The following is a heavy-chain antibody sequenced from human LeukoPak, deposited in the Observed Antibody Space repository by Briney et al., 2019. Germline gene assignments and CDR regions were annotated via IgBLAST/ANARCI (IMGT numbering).Heavy chain of an antibody. J-gene: IGHJ4*02. Sequence: GGSLRLSCSASGLTFSTCAMDWVRQAPGRGLEWLTLIRPDGGKKFYSDSVKGRFTVSRDNFKNMLYLEMNSLRSEDTAVYYCVKDDPVLHFWGQGTLVSVSS. V-gene: IGHV3-30*02. CDR3: VKDDPVLHF. CDR2: IRPDGGKK. CDR1: GLTFSTCA.